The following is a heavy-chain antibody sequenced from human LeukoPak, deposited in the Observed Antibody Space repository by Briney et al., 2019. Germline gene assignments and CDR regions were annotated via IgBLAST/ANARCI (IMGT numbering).Heavy chain of an antibody. D-gene: IGHD5-18*01. J-gene: IGHJ4*02. Sequence: GGSLRLSCAASGFTFSSYSVNWVRQAPGKGLEWVSSISSSSSYIYYADSVKGRFTISRDNAKNSLYLQMNSLRAEDTAVYYCARKDTAMDQGFDYWGQGTLVTVSS. CDR1: GFTFSSYS. V-gene: IGHV3-21*01. CDR2: ISSSSSYI. CDR3: ARKDTAMDQGFDY.